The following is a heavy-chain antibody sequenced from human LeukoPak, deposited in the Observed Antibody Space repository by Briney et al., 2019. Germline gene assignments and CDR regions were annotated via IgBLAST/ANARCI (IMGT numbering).Heavy chain of an antibody. J-gene: IGHJ4*02. CDR3: ARLDY. V-gene: IGHV4-39*01. CDR1: GGSISSSSYY. CDR2: IYYSGST. Sequence: SETLSLTCTVSGGSISSSSYYWGWIRQPPGKGLEGIGSIYYSGSTYYNPSLKSRVTISVDTSKNQFSPKLSSVTATDTAVYYCARLDYWGERTPVTVSS.